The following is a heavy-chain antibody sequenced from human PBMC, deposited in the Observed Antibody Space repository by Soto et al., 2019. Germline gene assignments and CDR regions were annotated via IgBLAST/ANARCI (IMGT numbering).Heavy chain of an antibody. CDR3: TTDFGPIVVVPAARR. V-gene: IGHV3-15*01. Sequence: GGSLRLSCAASGFTFSNAWMSWVRQAPGKGLEWVGRIKSKTDGGTTDYAAPVKGRFTISRDDSKNTLYLQMNSLKTEDTAVYYCTTDFGPIVVVPAARRWGQGTLVTVSS. J-gene: IGHJ4*02. CDR2: IKSKTDGGTT. D-gene: IGHD2-2*01. CDR1: GFTFSNAW.